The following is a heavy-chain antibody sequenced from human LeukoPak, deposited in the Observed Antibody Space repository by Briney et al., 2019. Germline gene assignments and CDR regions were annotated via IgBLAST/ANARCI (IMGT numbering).Heavy chain of an antibody. J-gene: IGHJ6*02. CDR3: ARHGAGTTGRLYYYNGMDV. CDR2: IHYSGGT. Sequence: TSETLSLTCTVSGDSISSYYWSWIRQSPGKGLEWIGHIHYSGGTRYNASLKSRLTISVDTSKKQFSLKVTSVTAADTAVYYCARHGAGTTGRLYYYNGMDVWGQGTTVTVSS. V-gene: IGHV4-59*08. CDR1: GDSISSYY. D-gene: IGHD4-11*01.